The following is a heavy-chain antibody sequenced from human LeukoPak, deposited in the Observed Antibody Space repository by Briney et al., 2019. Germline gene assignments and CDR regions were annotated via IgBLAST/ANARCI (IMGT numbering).Heavy chain of an antibody. CDR2: ISAYNGNT. CDR1: GYTFTSYG. Sequence: ASVKVSCKASGYTFTSYGISWVRQAPGQGLEWMGWISAYNGNTNYAQKLQGRVTMTTDTSTSTAYMELRSLTSDDTAVYYCARDGLRLGELSPTPDYWGQGTLVTVSS. V-gene: IGHV1-18*01. J-gene: IGHJ4*02. CDR3: ARDGLRLGELSPTPDY. D-gene: IGHD3-16*02.